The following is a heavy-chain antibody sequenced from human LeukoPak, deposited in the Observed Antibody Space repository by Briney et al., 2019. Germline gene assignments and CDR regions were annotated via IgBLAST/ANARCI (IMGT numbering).Heavy chain of an antibody. Sequence: ASVKVSCKASGYTFTSYAMHWVRQAPGQGLEWMGWITPSGGTNYPQKFQGRVAITRDTSISTAYMDLSRLTSDDTAVYYCARDRYGDGFAHFDYWGQGAMVTVSS. CDR1: GYTFTSYA. CDR2: ITPSGGT. CDR3: ARDRYGDGFAHFDY. D-gene: IGHD5-24*01. V-gene: IGHV1-2*02. J-gene: IGHJ4*02.